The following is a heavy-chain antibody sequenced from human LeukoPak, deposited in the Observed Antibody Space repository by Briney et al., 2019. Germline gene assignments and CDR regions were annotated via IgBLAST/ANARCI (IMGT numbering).Heavy chain of an antibody. CDR2: INPSGFST. J-gene: IGHJ4*02. D-gene: IGHD6-19*01. CDR3: AVNPGIAVAGTLEWPYFDY. V-gene: IGHV1-46*01. CDR1: GYTFTSYY. Sequence: GASVKVSCKASGYTFTSYYMHWVRQAPGQGLEWMGIINPSGFSTTYAQKFQGRVTMTRDTSISTAYMELSRLRSDDTAVYYCAVNPGIAVAGTLEWPYFDYWGQGTLVTVSS.